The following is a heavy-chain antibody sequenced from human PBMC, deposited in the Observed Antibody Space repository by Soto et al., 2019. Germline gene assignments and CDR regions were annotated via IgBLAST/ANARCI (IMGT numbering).Heavy chain of an antibody. CDR2: ISSSNGNT. Sequence: ASVKVSCKSSGYAFATNGITWVRQAPGQGLEWLGWISSSNGNTNYAQKLQGRVTMTTDTSTSTAHMELRSLTSDDTAVYYCAREPRTILGVATDLGVWGQGTTVTVSS. D-gene: IGHD3-3*01. J-gene: IGHJ6*02. CDR1: GYAFATNG. V-gene: IGHV1-18*01. CDR3: AREPRTILGVATDLGV.